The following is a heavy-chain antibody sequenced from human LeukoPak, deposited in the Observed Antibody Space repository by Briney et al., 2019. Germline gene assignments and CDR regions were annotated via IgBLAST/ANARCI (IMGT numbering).Heavy chain of an antibody. CDR3: AKVPRTVAGTGGYFDY. D-gene: IGHD6-19*01. CDR2: ISGSGGST. V-gene: IGHV3-23*01. Sequence: PGGSLRLSCAASGFTFSSYAMSWVRQAPGKGLEWVSAISGSGGSTYYADSVKGRFTISRDNSKNTLYLQMNSLRAEDTAVYYCAKVPRTVAGTGGYFDYWGQGTLVTVSS. CDR1: GFTFSSYA. J-gene: IGHJ4*02.